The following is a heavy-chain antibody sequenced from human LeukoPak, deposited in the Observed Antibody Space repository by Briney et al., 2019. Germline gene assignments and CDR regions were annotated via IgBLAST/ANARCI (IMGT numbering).Heavy chain of an antibody. CDR1: GGSIRSTNW. CDR2: ISLSGQT. J-gene: IGHJ4*02. CDR3: SRESGAFCPSGY. Sequence: SETLSLTCGVSGGSIRSTNWWSLVRQPPGQGLEWIGEISLSGQTNFNPSLNGRVTMSLDESRNQLSLKLTSVTAADTAIYYCSRESGAFCPSGYWGQGTLVIVPP. D-gene: IGHD1-26*01. V-gene: IGHV4/OR15-8*02.